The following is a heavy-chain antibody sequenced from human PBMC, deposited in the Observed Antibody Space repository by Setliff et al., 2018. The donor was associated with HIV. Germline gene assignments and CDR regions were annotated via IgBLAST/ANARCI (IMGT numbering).Heavy chain of an antibody. J-gene: IGHJ6*03. Sequence: SVKVSCKASGGTFSDSAINWVRRAPGQGLEWMGRIIPVFGTANYAPKFPDRVTITADKSTSTAYLELSSLRSDDTAVYYCAKEVATTYYYRYMDVWCTG. CDR3: AKEVATTYYYRYMDV. CDR2: IIPVFGTA. CDR1: GGTFSDSA. D-gene: IGHD5-12*01. V-gene: IGHV1-69*06.